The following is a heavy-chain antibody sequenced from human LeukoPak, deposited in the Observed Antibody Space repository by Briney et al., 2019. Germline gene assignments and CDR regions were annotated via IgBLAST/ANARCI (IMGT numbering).Heavy chain of an antibody. J-gene: IGHJ5*02. Sequence: GASVKVSCKASGYTFTSYGINWVRQAPGQGLEWMGWISAYNGNTNYAQKLQGRVTMTTDTSTSTAYMELRSLRSDDTAVYYCAREELRYFDWLPSNWFDPWGQGTLVTVSS. CDR3: AREELRYFDWLPSNWFDP. CDR1: GYTFTSYG. D-gene: IGHD3-9*01. V-gene: IGHV1-18*01. CDR2: ISAYNGNT.